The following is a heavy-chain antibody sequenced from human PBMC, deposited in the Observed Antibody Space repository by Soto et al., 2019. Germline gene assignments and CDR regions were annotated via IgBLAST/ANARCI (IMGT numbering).Heavy chain of an antibody. CDR1: GFTFSDYY. CDR3: ARDGGVIIAAATGDGYGLDD. D-gene: IGHD2-2*01. Sequence: HVQVVESGGDLVKPGGSLRLSCAVSGFTFSDYYMTWIRQAPEKGLEWVAYISRRGDYTNYAGSVRGRFTISRDNVKNSLLLQMASLRDEDTAVYYCARDGGVIIAAATGDGYGLDDWGQGTPIIVSS. V-gene: IGHV3-11*06. CDR2: ISRRGDYT. J-gene: IGHJ6*02.